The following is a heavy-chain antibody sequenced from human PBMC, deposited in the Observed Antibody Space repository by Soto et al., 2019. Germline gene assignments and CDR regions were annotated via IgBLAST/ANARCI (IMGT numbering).Heavy chain of an antibody. CDR3: ARDLAAGNCDY. J-gene: IGHJ4*02. CDR1: GYTFTSYG. CDR2: ISAYNGNT. V-gene: IGHV1-18*01. D-gene: IGHD6-13*01. Sequence: XSVKVSFKASGYTFTSYGISLVRQAPGQGLEWMGWISAYNGNTNYAQKLQGRVTMTTDTSTSTAYMELRSLRSDDTAVYYRARDLAAGNCDYWGQGTLVTVSS.